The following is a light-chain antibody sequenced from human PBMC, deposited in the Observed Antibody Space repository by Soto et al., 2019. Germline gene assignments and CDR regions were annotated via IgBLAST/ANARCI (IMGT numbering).Light chain of an antibody. Sequence: ELTQPPSVSVSPGQTASITCSGDKLGDKYACWYQQKPGQSPVLVIYQDSKRPSGIPERFSGSNSGNTATLTISGTQAMDEADYYCQAWDSSTAVVFGGGTKLTVL. CDR2: QDS. V-gene: IGLV3-1*01. J-gene: IGLJ2*01. CDR3: QAWDSSTAVV. CDR1: KLGDKY.